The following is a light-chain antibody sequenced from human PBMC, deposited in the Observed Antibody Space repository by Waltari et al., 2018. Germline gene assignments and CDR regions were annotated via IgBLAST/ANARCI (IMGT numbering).Light chain of an antibody. J-gene: IGKJ2*01. CDR3: QQSSSTPYT. Sequence: DIQMTQSPSSLSASVGDRVTITCRASQSISSYLSWYQQRPGKALKLLIYVASNLQSGVPSRFSGSGSGTDFTLTISSLQPEDFATYHCQQSSSTPYTVGQGTKLEIK. CDR2: VAS. CDR1: QSISSY. V-gene: IGKV1-39*01.